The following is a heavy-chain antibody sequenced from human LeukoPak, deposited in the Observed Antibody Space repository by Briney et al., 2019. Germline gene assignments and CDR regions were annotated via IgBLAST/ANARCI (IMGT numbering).Heavy chain of an antibody. Sequence: GGSLRLSCAASGFTFRTHFMSWVRQAPGKGLEWVSVIYRGGDTYYADSVKGRFTISRDNSKNALYLQMDSLRVEDTAVYYCARATSGWHDSWGQGTLVTVSS. CDR1: GFTFRTHF. V-gene: IGHV3-53*01. CDR3: ARATSGWHDS. J-gene: IGHJ4*02. CDR2: IYRGGDT. D-gene: IGHD6-19*01.